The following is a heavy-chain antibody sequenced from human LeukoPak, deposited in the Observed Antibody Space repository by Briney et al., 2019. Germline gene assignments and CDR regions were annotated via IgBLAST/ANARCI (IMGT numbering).Heavy chain of an antibody. J-gene: IGHJ4*02. CDR3: AKIGYPDY. D-gene: IGHD6-13*01. Sequence: QTGGSLRLSCTASGFSFSIYAMSWVRQAPGKGLEWVSGISGSGGSTYFADSVKGRFTISRDNSKNTVYLQMNSLRAEDTAVYYCAKIGYPDYWGQGTPVTVSS. CDR2: ISGSGGST. V-gene: IGHV3-23*01. CDR1: GFSFSIYA.